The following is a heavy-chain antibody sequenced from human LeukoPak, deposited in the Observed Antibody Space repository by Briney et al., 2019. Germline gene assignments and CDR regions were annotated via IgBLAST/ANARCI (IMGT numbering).Heavy chain of an antibody. CDR1: GYTFTSYD. D-gene: IGHD3-3*01. CDR2: MNPNSGNT. CDR3: ARTTIFGVVTTYDAFDI. V-gene: IGHV1-8*03. Sequence: EASVKVSCKASGYTFTSYDINWVRQATGQGLEWMGWMNPNSGNTGYAQKFQGRVTITRNTSISTAYMELSSLRSEDTAVYYCARTTIFGVVTTYDAFDIWGQGTMVTVSS. J-gene: IGHJ3*02.